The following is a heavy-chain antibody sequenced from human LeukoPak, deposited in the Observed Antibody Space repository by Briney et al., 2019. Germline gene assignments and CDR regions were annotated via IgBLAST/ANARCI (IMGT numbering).Heavy chain of an antibody. J-gene: IGHJ3*02. CDR2: IYYSGST. V-gene: IGHV4-59*12. Sequence: SETLSLTCAVSGGSISNYYWTWIRQPPGKGLEWIGYIYYSGSTYYNPSLKSRVTISVDRSKNQFSLKLSSVTAADTAVYYCARDLYNDAFDIWGQGTMVTVSS. CDR3: ARDLYNDAFDI. CDR1: GGSISNYY. D-gene: IGHD1-14*01.